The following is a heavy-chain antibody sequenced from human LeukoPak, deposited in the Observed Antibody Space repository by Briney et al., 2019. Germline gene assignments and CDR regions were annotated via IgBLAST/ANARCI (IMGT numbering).Heavy chain of an antibody. V-gene: IGHV3-9*01. CDR1: GFTFDDYA. CDR3: AKEKDYYDSSGYYGDDAFDI. CDR2: ISWNSGSI. D-gene: IGHD3-22*01. J-gene: IGHJ3*02. Sequence: GGSLRLSCAASGFTFDDYAMHWVRQAPGKGLEWVSGISWNSGSIGYADSVKGRFTISRDNAKNSLYLQMNSLRAEDTALYYCAKEKDYYDSSGYYGDDAFDIWGQGTMVTVSS.